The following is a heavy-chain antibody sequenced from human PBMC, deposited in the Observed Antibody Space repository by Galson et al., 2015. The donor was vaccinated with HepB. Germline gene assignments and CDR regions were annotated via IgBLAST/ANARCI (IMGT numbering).Heavy chain of an antibody. V-gene: IGHV3-23*01. D-gene: IGHD3-3*01. Sequence: SLRLSCAASGFTFSSYAMSWVRQAPGKGLEWVSAISGSGGSTYYADSVKGRSTISRDNSKNTLYLQMNSLRAEDTAVYYCAKLAVSAFWSGYNANAFDIWGQGTMVTVSS. CDR1: GFTFSSYA. CDR2: ISGSGGST. CDR3: AKLAVSAFWSGYNANAFDI. J-gene: IGHJ3*02.